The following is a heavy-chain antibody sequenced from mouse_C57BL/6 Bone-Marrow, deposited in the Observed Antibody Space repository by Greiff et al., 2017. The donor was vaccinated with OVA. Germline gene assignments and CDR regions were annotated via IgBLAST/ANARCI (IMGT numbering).Heavy chain of an antibody. CDR1: GYTFTSYW. V-gene: IGHV1-7*01. CDR3: ARCFEDGYNRWVAY. CDR2: INPSSGDT. D-gene: IGHD2-3*01. Sequence: QVQLQQSGAELAKPGASVKLSCKASGYTFTSYWMHWVKQRPGQGLEWIGNINPSSGDTKYNQKFKDKATLTADKSSSTAYMQLRRLTSEASAVYCGARCFEDGYNRWVAYWGQGTLVTVSA. J-gene: IGHJ3*01.